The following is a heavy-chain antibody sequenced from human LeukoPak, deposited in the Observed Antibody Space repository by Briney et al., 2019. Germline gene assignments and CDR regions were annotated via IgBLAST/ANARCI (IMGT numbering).Heavy chain of an antibody. V-gene: IGHV1-69*04. CDR3: ARGTPRAWLLLDY. Sequence: SVKVSCKASGGTFSSYAISWVRQAPGQGLEWMGRIIPILGIANYAQKSQGRVTITADKSTSTAYMELSSLRSEDTAVYYCARGTPRAWLLLDYWGQGTLVTVSS. CDR1: GGTFSSYA. CDR2: IIPILGIA. D-gene: IGHD3-22*01. J-gene: IGHJ4*02.